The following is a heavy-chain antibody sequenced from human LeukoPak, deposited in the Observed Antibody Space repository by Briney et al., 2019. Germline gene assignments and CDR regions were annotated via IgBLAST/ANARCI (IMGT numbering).Heavy chain of an antibody. CDR2: VNPNSGGT. CDR1: GYTFTGYY. Sequence: GASVKVSCKASGYTFTGYYMHWVRQAPGQGLEWMGWVNPNSGGTNYAQKFQGRVTMTRDTSISTAYMELSRLRSDDTAVYYCARDTTAAAVNYYYYYYMDVWGKGTTATVSS. V-gene: IGHV1-2*02. J-gene: IGHJ6*03. D-gene: IGHD6-13*01. CDR3: ARDTTAAAVNYYYYYYMDV.